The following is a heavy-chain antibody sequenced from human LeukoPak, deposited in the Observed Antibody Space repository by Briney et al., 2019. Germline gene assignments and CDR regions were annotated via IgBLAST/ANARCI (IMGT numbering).Heavy chain of an antibody. CDR2: INHSGST. D-gene: IGHD3-22*01. Sequence: PSETLSLTCAVYGGSFSGYYWSWIRQPPGKGLEWIGEINHSGSTNYNPSLKSRVTISVDTSKNQFSLKLGSVTAADTAVYYCARGDSSGYYYADWGQGTLVTVSS. CDR3: ARGDSSGYYYAD. V-gene: IGHV4-34*01. J-gene: IGHJ4*02. CDR1: GGSFSGYY.